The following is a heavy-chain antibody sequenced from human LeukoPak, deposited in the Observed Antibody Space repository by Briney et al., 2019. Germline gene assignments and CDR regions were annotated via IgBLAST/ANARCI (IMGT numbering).Heavy chain of an antibody. CDR1: GVTFSSYG. V-gene: IGHV3-33*01. J-gene: IGHJ4*02. CDR3: ARDRTIVVPDYYFDY. Sequence: GGSLRLSCAASGVTFSSYGMHWVRQAPGKGLEWVAVIWYDESNKFYADSVKGRFTISRDNSKNTLYLQMNSLRAEDTAVYYCARDRTIVVPDYYFDYWGQGTLVTVSS. D-gene: IGHD2-15*01. CDR2: IWYDESNK.